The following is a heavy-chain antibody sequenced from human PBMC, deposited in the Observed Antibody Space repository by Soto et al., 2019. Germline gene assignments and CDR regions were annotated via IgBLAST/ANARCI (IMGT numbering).Heavy chain of an antibody. D-gene: IGHD2-2*02. V-gene: IGHV3-9*01. CDR3: AKERQRCIETNSYTWANGGADV. J-gene: IGHJ6*02. Sequence: EVHLVESGGGFVQPGRSLRLSCAASGFTFDDYTMHWVRQAPGKGLEWVSGISWNSVTIVYADSVKGRCTISRDNAKKSLYLQLNSVSAEDTALYYCAKERQRCIETNSYTWANGGADVWGQGTKVTGSS. CDR1: GFTFDDYT. CDR2: ISWNSVTI.